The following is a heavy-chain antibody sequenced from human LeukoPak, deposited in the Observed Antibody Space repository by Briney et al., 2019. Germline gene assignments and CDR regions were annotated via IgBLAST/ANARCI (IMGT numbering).Heavy chain of an antibody. Sequence: GGSLRLSCAASGFTFSTSAMTWVRQAPGKGLEWVSIISGSGGVTYYADSVKGRCTISRDNSKNTLYLQMNSLRAEDTAVYYCPRLVGFSFTDPFDYWGQGTLVTVSS. D-gene: IGHD3-3*02. J-gene: IGHJ4*02. V-gene: IGHV3-23*01. CDR2: ISGSGGVT. CDR1: GFTFSTSA. CDR3: PRLVGFSFTDPFDY.